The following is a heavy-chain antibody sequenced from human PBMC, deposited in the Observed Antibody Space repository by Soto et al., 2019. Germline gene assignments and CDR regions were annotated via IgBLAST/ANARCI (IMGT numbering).Heavy chain of an antibody. Sequence: GGSLRLSCAASGFTFSSYGMHWVRQAPGKGLEWVAVISYDGSNKYYADSVKGRFTISRDNSKNTLYLQMNSLRAEDTAVYYCAKGTWFGELLQPNYYYMDVWGKGTTVTVSS. V-gene: IGHV3-30*18. CDR2: ISYDGSNK. CDR1: GFTFSSYG. J-gene: IGHJ6*03. D-gene: IGHD3-10*01. CDR3: AKGTWFGELLQPNYYYMDV.